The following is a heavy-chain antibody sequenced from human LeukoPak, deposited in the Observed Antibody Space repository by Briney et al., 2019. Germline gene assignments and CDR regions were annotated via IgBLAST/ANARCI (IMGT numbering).Heavy chain of an antibody. V-gene: IGHV1-24*01. CDR3: ATIPYHYDSSGY. Sequence: ASVKVSCKVSGYTLTELSMHWVRQAPGKGLEWMGGFDPEDGETIYAQKFQGRVTMTEDTSTDTAYMELSSLRSEDTAVYYCATIPYHYDSSGYWGQGTLVIVSS. J-gene: IGHJ4*02. D-gene: IGHD3-22*01. CDR2: FDPEDGET. CDR1: GYTLTELS.